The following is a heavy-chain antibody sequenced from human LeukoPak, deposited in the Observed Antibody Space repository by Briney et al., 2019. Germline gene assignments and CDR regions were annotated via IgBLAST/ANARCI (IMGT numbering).Heavy chain of an antibody. CDR1: GSSISSYY. J-gene: IGHJ5*02. Sequence: SEILSLTCTVSGSSISSYYWSWIRQPPGKGLEWIGYIYYSGYIYYSGSTNYNPSLKSRVTISVDTSKNQFSLKLSSVTAADTAVFYCARSRDGYNYGWFDPWGQGTLVTVSS. V-gene: IGHV4-59*08. CDR3: ARSRDGYNYGWFDP. D-gene: IGHD5-24*01. CDR2: IYYSGYIYYSGST.